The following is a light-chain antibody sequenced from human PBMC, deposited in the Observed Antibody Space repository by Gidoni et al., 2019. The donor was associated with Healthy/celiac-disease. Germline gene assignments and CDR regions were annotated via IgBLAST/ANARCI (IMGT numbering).Light chain of an antibody. CDR1: QSVSSSY. V-gene: IGKV3-20*01. Sequence: ELVLPQSPGTLYLSPGERATLSCRANQSVSSSYLAWYQQKPGQAPRHLTYGASSRATGIPDRLSGSGSGTDFTLTISRLEPEDFAGYYCQQYGSSPQTFGQGTKLEIK. CDR3: QQYGSSPQT. CDR2: GAS. J-gene: IGKJ2*01.